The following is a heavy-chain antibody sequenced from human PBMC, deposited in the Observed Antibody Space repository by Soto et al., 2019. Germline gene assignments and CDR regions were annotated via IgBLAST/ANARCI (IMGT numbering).Heavy chain of an antibody. D-gene: IGHD6-19*01. CDR1: GYSVTSYW. J-gene: IGHJ4*02. CDR3: ARPFDSSGWYYX. Sequence: PGESLKISCKASGYSVTSYWFAWVRQMPGKGLDLMVIIYHGDSDTRYSPSFKGQVTISAYTSISNAYLQWSSLEASDTAMCYCARPFDSSGWYYXWGQGTLVPVSX. CDR2: IYHGDSDT. V-gene: IGHV5-51*01.